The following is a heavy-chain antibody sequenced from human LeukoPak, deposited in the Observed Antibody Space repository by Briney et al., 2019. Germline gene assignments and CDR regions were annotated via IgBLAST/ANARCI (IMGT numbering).Heavy chain of an antibody. D-gene: IGHD4-17*01. V-gene: IGHV1-69*01. CDR2: IIPIFGTA. J-gene: IGHJ6*04. CDR3: ASAYGDYTPDIYYYGMDV. Sequence: GSSVKVSCKASGGTFSSYAISWVRQAPGQGLEWMGGIIPIFGTANYAQKFQGRVTITADESTSTAYMELSSLRSEDTAVYYCASAYGDYTPDIYYYGMDVWGKGTTVTVSS. CDR1: GGTFSSYA.